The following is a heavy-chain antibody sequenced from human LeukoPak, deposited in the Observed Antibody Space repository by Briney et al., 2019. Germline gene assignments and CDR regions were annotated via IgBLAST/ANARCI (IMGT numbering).Heavy chain of an antibody. CDR3: AKAPYRDTIQLWYLFDY. J-gene: IGHJ4*02. D-gene: IGHD5-18*01. CDR1: GFTFSSYA. CDR2: ISGSGGST. V-gene: IGHV3-23*01. Sequence: GSLRLSCAAPGFTFSSYAMSWVRQAPGKGLEWVSAISGSGGSTNYADSVKGRFTISRDNSKNTLYLQMNSLRAEDTAVYYCAKAPYRDTIQLWYLFDYWGQGTLVTVSS.